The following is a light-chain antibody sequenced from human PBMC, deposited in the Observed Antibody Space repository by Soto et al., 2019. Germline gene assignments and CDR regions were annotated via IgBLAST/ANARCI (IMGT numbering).Light chain of an antibody. CDR1: QSLSSNY. CDR2: GAS. CDR3: QQFSSYPLT. J-gene: IGKJ4*01. V-gene: IGKV3-20*01. Sequence: EIVLTQSPGTLSLSPGERATLSCRASQSLSSNYLAWYQQKPGQAPRLLIYGASSRATGIPDRFSDGGSGTDFTLTISRLEPEDFAVYYCQQFSSYPLTFGGGTKVDIK.